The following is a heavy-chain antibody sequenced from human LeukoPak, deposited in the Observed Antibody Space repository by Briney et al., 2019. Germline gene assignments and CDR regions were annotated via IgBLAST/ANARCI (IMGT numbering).Heavy chain of an antibody. J-gene: IGHJ6*03. D-gene: IGHD6-19*01. CDR2: IYSSGST. Sequence: PSETLSLTCTVSGDSISSYFWTWIRQPAGKGLKWIGRIYSSGSTNYNPSLKSRVTISVDKSRNQFSLKLSSVTAADTAVYYCARAGVQWQRPRDYYYYYMDVWGKGSTVTVSS. V-gene: IGHV4-4*07. CDR3: ARAGVQWQRPRDYYYYYMDV. CDR1: GDSISSYF.